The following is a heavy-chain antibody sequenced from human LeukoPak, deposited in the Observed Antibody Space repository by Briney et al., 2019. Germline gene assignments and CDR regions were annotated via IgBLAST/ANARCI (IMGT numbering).Heavy chain of an antibody. V-gene: IGHV3-48*02. CDR3: ARDHDSSGYYYPNYYYYYYMDV. Sequence: GGSLRLSCAASGFTFSSYSMNWVRQAPGKGLEWVSYISSSSSTIYYADSVNGRFTISRDNAKNSLYLQMNSLRDEDTAVYYCARDHDSSGYYYPNYYYYYYMDVWGKGTTVTVSS. J-gene: IGHJ6*03. CDR2: ISSSSSTI. CDR1: GFTFSSYS. D-gene: IGHD3-22*01.